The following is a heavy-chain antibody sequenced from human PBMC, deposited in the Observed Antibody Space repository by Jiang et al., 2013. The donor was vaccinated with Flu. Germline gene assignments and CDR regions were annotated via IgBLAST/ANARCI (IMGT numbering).Heavy chain of an antibody. Sequence: GPGLVKPSQTLSLTCTVSGGSISSGGYYWSWIRQHPGKGLEWIGYIYYSGGTYYNPSLKSRVTISVDTSKNQFSLKLSSVTAADTAVYYCARDRDCSGGSCYSMDYYYGMDVWGQGTTVTVSS. CDR2: IYYSGGT. CDR1: GGSISSGGYY. CDR3: ARDRDCSGGSCYSMDYYYGMDV. D-gene: IGHD2-15*01. V-gene: IGHV4-31*03. J-gene: IGHJ6*02.